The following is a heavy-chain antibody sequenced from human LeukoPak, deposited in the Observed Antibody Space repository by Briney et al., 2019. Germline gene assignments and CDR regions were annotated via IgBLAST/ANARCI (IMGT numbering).Heavy chain of an antibody. CDR1: GYSFTSYW. D-gene: IGHD2-15*01. Sequence: GESLKISCKGSGYSFTSYWTSWWGRLPRKGLEGWGRIDPSDCYTNYSPSFQGHVTISADKSISTAYLQWSSLKTSHTAMYYCARYCSGGSCYAAHDYWGQGTLVTVSS. CDR2: IDPSDCYT. CDR3: ARYCSGGSCYAAHDY. V-gene: IGHV5-10-1*01. J-gene: IGHJ4*02.